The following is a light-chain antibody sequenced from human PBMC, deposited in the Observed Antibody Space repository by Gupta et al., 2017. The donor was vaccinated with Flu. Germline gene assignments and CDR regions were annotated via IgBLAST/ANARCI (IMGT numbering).Light chain of an antibody. J-gene: IGLJ2*01. Sequence: ITISCTGSSSDVGSYNDVSCYQHHPSAPPKLMIDEVSKRSGVPSSRSACSKAGNAASLTIGVQPEDDAAYYCCTSDTSSSRLVFGGGTKLTVL. CDR1: SSDVGSYND. CDR2: EVS. V-gene: IGLV2-14*01. CDR3: TSDTSSSRLV.